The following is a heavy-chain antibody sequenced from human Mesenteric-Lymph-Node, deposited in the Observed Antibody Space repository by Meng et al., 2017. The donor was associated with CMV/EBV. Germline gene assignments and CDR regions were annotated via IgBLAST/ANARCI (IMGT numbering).Heavy chain of an antibody. CDR3: ASSGCGSDCYYNWFDP. CDR2: ISSTSTYI. CDR1: GFTFSSYT. D-gene: IGHD2-21*01. J-gene: IGHJ5*02. V-gene: IGHV3-21*01. Sequence: GGSLRLSCAASGFTFSSYTMNWVRQAPGKGLEWVSSISSTSTYIYYADSVKGRFTISRDNAKNSLYLQMNSLRAEDTAVYYCASSGCGSDCYYNWFDPWGQGTLVTVSS.